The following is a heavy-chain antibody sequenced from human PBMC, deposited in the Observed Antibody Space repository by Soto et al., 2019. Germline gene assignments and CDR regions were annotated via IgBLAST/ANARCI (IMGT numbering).Heavy chain of an antibody. V-gene: IGHV1-69*06. D-gene: IGHD3-10*01. CDR2: IIPIFGTA. CDR3: ARGGGSGSYSYYYYGMDV. J-gene: IGHJ6*02. CDR1: GGTFSSYA. Sequence: QVQLVQSGAEVKKPGSSVKVSCEASGGTFSSYAISWVRQAPGQGLEWMGGIIPIFGTANYAQKFQGRVTITADKSTSTAYMELSSLRSEDTAVYYCARGGGSGSYSYYYYGMDVWGQGTTVTVSS.